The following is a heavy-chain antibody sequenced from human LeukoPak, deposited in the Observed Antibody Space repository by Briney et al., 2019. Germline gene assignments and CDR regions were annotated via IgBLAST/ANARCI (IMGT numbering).Heavy chain of an antibody. CDR3: ARLPFYGSGSYYPYGMDV. V-gene: IGHV4-34*01. CDR2: INHSGST. Sequence: SETLSLPCAVYGGPFSGYYWSWIRQPPGKGLEWIGEINHSGSTNYNPSLKSRVTISVDTSKNQFSLKLSSVTAADTAVYYCARLPFYGSGSYYPYGMDVWGKGTTVTVSS. D-gene: IGHD3-10*01. J-gene: IGHJ6*04. CDR1: GGPFSGYY.